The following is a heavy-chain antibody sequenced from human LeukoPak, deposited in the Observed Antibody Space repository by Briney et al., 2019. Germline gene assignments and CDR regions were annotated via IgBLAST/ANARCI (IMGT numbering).Heavy chain of an antibody. CDR2: ISYSGST. CDR3: ARDQIGTTPYFDY. J-gene: IGHJ4*02. Sequence: PSETLSLTCTVFGGSISTYYWSWIRQPPGKGLEWIGYISYSGSTSYNPSLKSRVTISVDTSKNQFSLKLSSVTAADTAVYYCARDQIGTTPYFDYWGQGTLVTVS. CDR1: GGSISTYY. D-gene: IGHD1-1*01. V-gene: IGHV4-59*01.